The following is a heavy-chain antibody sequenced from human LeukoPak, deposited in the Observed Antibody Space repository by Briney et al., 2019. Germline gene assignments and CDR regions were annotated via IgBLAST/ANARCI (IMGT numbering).Heavy chain of an antibody. D-gene: IGHD4-17*01. CDR1: GFTFDDYG. Sequence: PGGSLRLSCAASGFTFDDYGMSWVRQAPGKGLEWVSGINWNGGSTGYADSEKGRFTISRDNAKNSLYLQMNSLRAEDTAFYYCARAHRATVTTSYYYYYMDVWGKGTTVTVSS. CDR3: ARAHRATVTTSYYYYYMDV. J-gene: IGHJ6*03. V-gene: IGHV3-20*04. CDR2: INWNGGST.